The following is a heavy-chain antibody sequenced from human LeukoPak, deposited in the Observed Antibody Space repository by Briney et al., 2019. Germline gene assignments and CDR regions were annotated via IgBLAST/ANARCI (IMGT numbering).Heavy chain of an antibody. J-gene: IGHJ4*02. Sequence: GGPLRLSGPAPGFPFSSYPMTWVRQAPGKGLEWASTISGSGGSGSTYYADSVKGRFTISRDNSKNTLYLQMNSLRAEDTAVYYCAKKSSSIAVAGTLGGLFDWGQGTLVTVSS. CDR2: ISGSGGSGST. CDR1: GFPFSSYP. V-gene: IGHV3-23*01. D-gene: IGHD6-19*01. CDR3: AKKSSSIAVAGTLGGLFD.